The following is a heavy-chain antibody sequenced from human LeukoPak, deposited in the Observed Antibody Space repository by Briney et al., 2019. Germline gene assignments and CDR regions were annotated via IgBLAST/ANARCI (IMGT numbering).Heavy chain of an antibody. V-gene: IGHV3-48*03. CDR3: ARESPNMITCGGVIASHFDY. CDR1: RFTFSSYE. J-gene: IGHJ4*02. D-gene: IGHD3-16*02. CDR2: ISSSGSTI. Sequence: PGGSLRLSCAASRFTFSSYEVNWVCQALGKGLEWVLYISSSGSTIYYADSVKGRFTISRDNAKNSLYLQMNSLRAEDTAVYYCARESPNMITCGGVIASHFDYWGQGTLVTVSS.